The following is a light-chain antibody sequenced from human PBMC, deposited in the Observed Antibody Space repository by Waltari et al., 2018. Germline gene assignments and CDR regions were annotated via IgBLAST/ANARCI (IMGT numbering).Light chain of an antibody. CDR1: QRITNL. Sequence: DIQMTKSPSSLSASVGDRVTITCRASQRITNLLNWYQQKPGQAPKLLIYAASSLQSGVPSRFSGSGSGTVFTLAISSLKPEDFATYYCQQSYGTPWTFGQGTKVEVK. CDR3: QQSYGTPWT. CDR2: AAS. V-gene: IGKV1-39*01. J-gene: IGKJ1*01.